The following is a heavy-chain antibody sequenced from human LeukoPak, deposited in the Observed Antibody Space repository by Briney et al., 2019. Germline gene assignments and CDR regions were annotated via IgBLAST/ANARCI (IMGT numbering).Heavy chain of an antibody. V-gene: IGHV1-18*01. CDR3: ARDPSDRIGVVKSWFDP. D-gene: IGHD3-3*01. CDR1: GYTFTSYG. Sequence: GASVKVSCKASGYTFTSYGISWVRQAPGQGLEWMGWISAYNGNTNYAQKLQGRDTMTTDTSTSTAYMELRSLRSDDTAVYYCARDPSDRIGVVKSWFDPWGQGTLVTVSS. J-gene: IGHJ5*02. CDR2: ISAYNGNT.